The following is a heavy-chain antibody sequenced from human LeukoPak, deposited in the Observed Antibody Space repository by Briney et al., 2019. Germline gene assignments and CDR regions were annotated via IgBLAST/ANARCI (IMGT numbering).Heavy chain of an antibody. CDR1: GGSISSGGYS. CDR2: IYHSGST. CDR3: ASSYCSSTSCLDC. Sequence: PSQTLSLTCAVSGGSISSGGYSWSWIRQPPGKGLEWIGYIYHSGSTYYNPSLKSRVTISVDRSKNQFSLKLSSVTAADTAVYYCASSYCSSTSCLDCWGQGTLVTVSS. J-gene: IGHJ4*02. V-gene: IGHV4-30-2*01. D-gene: IGHD2-2*01.